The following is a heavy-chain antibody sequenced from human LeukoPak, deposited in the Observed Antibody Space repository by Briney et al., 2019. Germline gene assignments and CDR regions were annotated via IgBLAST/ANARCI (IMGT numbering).Heavy chain of an antibody. CDR1: GFTFSSYW. V-gene: IGHV3-7*01. CDR2: IKQDGSEK. D-gene: IGHD3-22*01. CDR3: ARAALNYYDSSGEAYY. J-gene: IGHJ4*02. Sequence: GGSLRLSCAASGFTFSSYWMSWVRQAPGKGLEWVANIKQDGSEKYYVDSVKGRFTISRDNAKNSLYLQMNSLRAEDTAVYYCARAALNYYDSSGEAYYWGQGTLVTVSS.